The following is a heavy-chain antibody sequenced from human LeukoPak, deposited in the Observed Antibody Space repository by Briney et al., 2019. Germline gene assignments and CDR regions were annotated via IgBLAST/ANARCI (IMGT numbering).Heavy chain of an antibody. J-gene: IGHJ4*02. D-gene: IGHD4-17*01. CDR2: IIPILVA. V-gene: IGHV1-69*04. CDR3: ATPSRTEDGDYGVC. Sequence: GASVKVSCKASGVIFSNFAFNWVRQAPGHGLEWMGRIIPILVAHYTQRFQGRLTITADKSTNTSYMELTSLTAEDTAVYYCATPSRTEDGDYGVCWGQGTLVTVSS. CDR1: GVIFSNFA.